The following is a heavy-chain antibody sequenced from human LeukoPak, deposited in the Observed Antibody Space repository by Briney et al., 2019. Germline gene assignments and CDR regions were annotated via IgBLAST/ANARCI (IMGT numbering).Heavy chain of an antibody. CDR3: AKNTADSYGMDV. CDR1: GFTFSSYG. J-gene: IGHJ6*02. CDR2: ISYDGSNK. Sequence: PGGSLRLSCAASGFTFSSYGMHWVRQAPGKGLEWVAVISYDGSNKYYADSVKGRFTISRDNSKNTLYLQMNSLRAEDTAVYYCAKNTADSYGMDVWGQGTTVTVSS. D-gene: IGHD5-18*01. V-gene: IGHV3-30*18.